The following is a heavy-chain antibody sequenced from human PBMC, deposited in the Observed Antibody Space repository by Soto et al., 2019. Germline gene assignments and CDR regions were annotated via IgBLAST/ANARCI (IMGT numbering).Heavy chain of an antibody. D-gene: IGHD3-10*01. Sequence: SDTLSLTCTFSGGSILSYYWSWIRQPPGKGLEWIGYIYYSGSTNYNPSLKSRVTISVDTSKNQFSLKLSSVTAADTAVYYCARVSYYGSGSYEFWFDPWGQGTLVTVS. J-gene: IGHJ5*02. V-gene: IGHV4-59*07. CDR1: GGSILSYY. CDR2: IYYSGST. CDR3: ARVSYYGSGSYEFWFDP.